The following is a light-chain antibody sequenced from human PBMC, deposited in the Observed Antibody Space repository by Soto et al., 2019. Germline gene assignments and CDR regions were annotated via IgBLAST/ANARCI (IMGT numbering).Light chain of an antibody. CDR3: QQYGSSPPNT. CDR2: GAS. CDR1: QSVSSSY. V-gene: IGKV3-20*01. J-gene: IGKJ1*01. Sequence: EIVLTQSPVTLSLSPGERATLSCRASQSVSSSYLAWYQQKPGQAPRLLIYGASSRATGIPDRISGSGSGTDFTLTISRLEPEDFAVYYCQQYGSSPPNTFGQGTKVDIK.